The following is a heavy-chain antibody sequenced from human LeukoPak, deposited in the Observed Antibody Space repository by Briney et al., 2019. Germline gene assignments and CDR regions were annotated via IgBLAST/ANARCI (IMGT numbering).Heavy chain of an antibody. CDR2: ISGSGGST. V-gene: IGHV3-23*01. CDR3: AKAIRTYYYDSSGYIGPDY. Sequence: GGSLRLSCAASGFTFSSYAMSWVRQAPGKGLEWVSAISGSGGSTYYADSVKGRFTISRDNSKNTLYLQMNSLRAEDTAVYYCAKAIRTYYYDSSGYIGPDYWGQGTLVTASS. J-gene: IGHJ4*02. CDR1: GFTFSSYA. D-gene: IGHD3-22*01.